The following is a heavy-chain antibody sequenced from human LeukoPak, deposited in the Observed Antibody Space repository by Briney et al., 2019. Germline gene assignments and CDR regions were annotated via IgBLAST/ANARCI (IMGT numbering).Heavy chain of an antibody. J-gene: IGHJ6*02. D-gene: IGHD3-10*01. V-gene: IGHV4-59*01. CDR2: IYYSGST. CDR1: GGSISSYY. Sequence: SETLSLTCTVSGGSISSYYWSWIRQPPGKELEWIGYIYYSGSTNYNPSLKSRVTISVDTSKNQFSLKLSSVTAADTAVYYCARDRGYYGSAPMDVWGQGTTVTVSS. CDR3: ARDRGYYGSAPMDV.